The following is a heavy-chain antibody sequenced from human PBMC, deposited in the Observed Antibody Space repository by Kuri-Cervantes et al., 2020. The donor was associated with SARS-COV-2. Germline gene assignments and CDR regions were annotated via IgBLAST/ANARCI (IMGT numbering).Heavy chain of an antibody. V-gene: IGHV4-59*01. Sequence: SETLSLTCAVYGESFSGYYWNWIRQPPGKGLEWIGYIYYSGSTNYNPSLKSRVTISVDTSKNQFSLKLSSVTAADTAVYYCARGGYDFWSGYYTYYYGMDVWGQGTTVTVSS. CDR2: IYYSGST. CDR3: ARGGYDFWSGYYTYYYGMDV. J-gene: IGHJ6*02. D-gene: IGHD3-3*01. CDR1: GESFSGYY.